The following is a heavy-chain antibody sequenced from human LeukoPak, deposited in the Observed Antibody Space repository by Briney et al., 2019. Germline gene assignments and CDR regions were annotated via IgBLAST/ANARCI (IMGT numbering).Heavy chain of an antibody. CDR1: GGSISSYY. D-gene: IGHD3-3*01. V-gene: IGHV4-4*07. CDR2: IYSGST. CDR3: ARGLRDDYWSGYLFGN. Sequence: SETLSLTCTVSGGSISSYYWSWIRQTAGKGLEWIGRIYSGSTNYNPSLKSRVTMSMDTSKNQFSLKLSSLTAADTAVYYCARGLRDDYWSGYLFGNWGQGTLVTASS. J-gene: IGHJ4*02.